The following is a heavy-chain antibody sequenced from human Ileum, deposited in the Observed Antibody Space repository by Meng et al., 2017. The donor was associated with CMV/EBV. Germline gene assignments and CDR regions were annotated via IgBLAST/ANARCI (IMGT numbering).Heavy chain of an antibody. CDR3: ARIGNLEWLFGWFDP. J-gene: IGHJ5*02. CDR1: GFSFTSYE. V-gene: IGHV3-48*03. CDR2: VSTSGSTM. D-gene: IGHD3-3*01. Sequence: GGSLRLSCVASGFSFTSYEMNWVRQTPGKGLEWIAYVSTSGSTMFYADSVKGRFTISRDNAKNSLYLQMNSLRAEDTAVYYCARIGNLEWLFGWFDPWGQGTLVTVSS.